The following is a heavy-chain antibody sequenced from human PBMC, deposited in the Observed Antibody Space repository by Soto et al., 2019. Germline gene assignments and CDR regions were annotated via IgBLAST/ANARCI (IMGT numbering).Heavy chain of an antibody. CDR1: GGSISSSSYY. CDR3: AKTPGCSSTSCYWEGAMEYFDY. Sequence: SETLSLTCTVSGGSISSSSYYWGWIRQPPGKGLEWIGSIYYSGSTYYNPSLKSRVTISVDTSKNQFSLKLSSVTAADTAVYYCAKTPGCSSTSCYWEGAMEYFDYWGQGTLVTVSS. D-gene: IGHD2-2*01. V-gene: IGHV4-39*01. J-gene: IGHJ4*02. CDR2: IYYSGST.